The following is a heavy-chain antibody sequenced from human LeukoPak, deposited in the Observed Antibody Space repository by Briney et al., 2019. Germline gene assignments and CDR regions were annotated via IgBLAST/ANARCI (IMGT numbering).Heavy chain of an antibody. V-gene: IGHV3-74*01. D-gene: IGHD2-8*02. J-gene: IGHJ4*02. CDR3: ARDQLYCTGGYCYFDS. CDR2: INGDGRST. CDR1: GFTFSSYW. Sequence: GGSLRLSCVVSGFTFSSYWMHWVRQAPGEGLVWVSRINGDGRSTSYADSVKGRFTISRDSAKNTLYLQMNSLRAEDTALYYCARDQLYCTGGYCYFDSWGQGTLVTVSS.